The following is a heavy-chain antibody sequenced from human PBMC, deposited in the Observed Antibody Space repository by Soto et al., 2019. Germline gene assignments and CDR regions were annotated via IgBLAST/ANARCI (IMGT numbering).Heavy chain of an antibody. J-gene: IGHJ5*02. CDR3: ARDHRGGNSGGRFDP. CDR2: ISTYNGDT. V-gene: IGHV1-18*01. Sequence: QVQLLQSGSEVKKPGASVKVSCKASGYTFSSYGLTWVRQAPGQGLEWMGWISTYNGDTKYAQKHQGRVTMTTDTSTSTAYLEMRSLSSDATAVYYCARDHRGGNSGGRFDPWGQGTLVTVPS. D-gene: IGHD2-21*02. CDR1: GYTFSSYG.